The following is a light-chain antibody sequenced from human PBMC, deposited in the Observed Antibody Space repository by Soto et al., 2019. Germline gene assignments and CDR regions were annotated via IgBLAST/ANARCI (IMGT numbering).Light chain of an antibody. CDR1: QSIGSY. CDR3: QQYHSYWT. V-gene: IGKV1-39*01. CDR2: AAS. J-gene: IGKJ1*01. Sequence: DSQMTESPSSLSASVGDRVTITCRASQSIGSYLNWYQQKPGKAPKLLIYAASSLQSGVPQRFSGSGSGTEFTLTISRLQTDDFSTYYCQQYHSYWTFGQGPKVDIK.